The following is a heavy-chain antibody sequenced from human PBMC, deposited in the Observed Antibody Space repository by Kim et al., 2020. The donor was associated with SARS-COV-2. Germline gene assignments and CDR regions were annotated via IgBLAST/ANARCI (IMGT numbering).Heavy chain of an antibody. CDR1: GFTFSGST. D-gene: IGHD6-19*01. Sequence: GGSLRLSCAASGFTFSGSTMHWVRQASGKGLEWVGRIRSKANSYATAYAASVKNRFTIFRDDSKNTAYLLMNSLKTEDTGVYYCTRVNPIAGGWYDAFDIWGQGTMVTVSS. V-gene: IGHV3-73*01. CDR3: TRVNPIAGGWYDAFDI. J-gene: IGHJ3*02. CDR2: IRSKANSYAT.